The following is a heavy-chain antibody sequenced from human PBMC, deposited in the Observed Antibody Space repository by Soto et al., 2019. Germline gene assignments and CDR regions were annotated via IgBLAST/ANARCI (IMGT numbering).Heavy chain of an antibody. D-gene: IGHD6-13*01. CDR1: GFTFSSYW. Sequence: GGSLRLSCAASGFTFSSYWMHWVRQAPGKGLVWVSRINSDGSSTSYADSVKGRFTISRDNAKNTLYLQMNSLRAEDTAVYYCARVAAAGMKHFDYWGQGTLVTVS. J-gene: IGHJ4*02. CDR3: ARVAAAGMKHFDY. V-gene: IGHV3-74*01. CDR2: INSDGSST.